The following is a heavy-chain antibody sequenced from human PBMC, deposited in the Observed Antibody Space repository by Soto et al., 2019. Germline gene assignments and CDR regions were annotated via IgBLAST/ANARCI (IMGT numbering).Heavy chain of an antibody. V-gene: IGHV1-46*01. D-gene: IGHD6-13*01. Sequence: ASVKLSCKAAGYTSTSYYMHWAQQEQEQGLEWMAIINPSGGSTSYAQKFQGRVTMTRDTSTSTVYMELSSLRSEDTAVYYCAREVVGYSSSWYYFDYWGQGTLVTAPQ. J-gene: IGHJ4*02. CDR2: INPSGGST. CDR3: AREVVGYSSSWYYFDY. CDR1: GYTSTSYY.